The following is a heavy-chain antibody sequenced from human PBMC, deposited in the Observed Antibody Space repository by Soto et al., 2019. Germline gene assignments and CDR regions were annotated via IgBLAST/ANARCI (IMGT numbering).Heavy chain of an antibody. CDR1: GGSISSGGYY. V-gene: IGHV4-31*03. CDR3: ARGLQVGYCSGGGCYYPPNAFDI. J-gene: IGHJ3*02. D-gene: IGHD2-15*01. CDR2: IYYSGST. Sequence: QVQLQESGPGLVKPSQTLSLTCTVSGGSISSGGYYWSWIRQHPGKGLEWIGYIYYSGSTYYNPSLKSRVTISVDTSKNQFALKLSSVTAADTAVYYCARGLQVGYCSGGGCYYPPNAFDIWGQGRMVTVSS.